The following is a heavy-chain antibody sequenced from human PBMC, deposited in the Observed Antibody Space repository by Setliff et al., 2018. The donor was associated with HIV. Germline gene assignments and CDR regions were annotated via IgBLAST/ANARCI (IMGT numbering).Heavy chain of an antibody. Sequence: SVKVSCKASGGTFREYSINWARQAPGQGLEWMGGIIPIFGSTTYAQKFQDRVTITADESKDTVEMELSSLTSEDTAVYYCARDDHYYDMGSILSDWFFDLWDRGTLVTVSS. CDR1: GGTFREYS. CDR3: ARDDHYYDMGSILSDWFFDL. CDR2: IIPIFGST. D-gene: IGHD3-22*01. J-gene: IGHJ2*01. V-gene: IGHV1-69*13.